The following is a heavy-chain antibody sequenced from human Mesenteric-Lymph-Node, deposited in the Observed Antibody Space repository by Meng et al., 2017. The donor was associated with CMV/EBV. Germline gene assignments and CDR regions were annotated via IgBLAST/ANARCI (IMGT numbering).Heavy chain of an antibody. CDR3: ARGVPAAIRYFQH. CDR1: GGTFSSYA. Sequence: SVKVSCKASGGTFSSYAISWVRQAPGQGLEWMGGIIPIFGTANYAQKFQGRVTITTDESTSTAYMELSSLRSEDTAVYYCARGVPAAIRYFQHWGQGTLVTVSS. V-gene: IGHV1-69*05. CDR2: IIPIFGTA. D-gene: IGHD2-2*02. J-gene: IGHJ1*01.